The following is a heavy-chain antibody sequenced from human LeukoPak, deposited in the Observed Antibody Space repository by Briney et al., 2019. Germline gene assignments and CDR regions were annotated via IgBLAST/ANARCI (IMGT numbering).Heavy chain of an antibody. CDR3: ARLALAARNFDY. CDR1: GFTFSSYA. CDR2: ISYDGSNK. Sequence: HAGGSLRLSCAASGFTFSSYAMHWVRQAPGKGLEWVAVISYDGSNKYYADSVKGRFTISRDNSKNTLYLQMNSLRAEDTAVYYCARLALAARNFDYWGQGTLVTVSS. D-gene: IGHD6-6*01. J-gene: IGHJ4*02. V-gene: IGHV3-30-3*01.